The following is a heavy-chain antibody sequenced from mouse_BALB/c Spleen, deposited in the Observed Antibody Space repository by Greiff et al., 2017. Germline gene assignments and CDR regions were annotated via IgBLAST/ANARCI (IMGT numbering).Heavy chain of an antibody. J-gene: IGHJ4*01. D-gene: IGHD2-1*01. CDR2: IYPGNSDT. CDR1: GYTFTSYW. Sequence: VQLQQSGTVLARPGASVKMSCKASGYTFTSYWMHWVKQRPGQGLEWIGAIYPGNSDTSYNQKFKGKAKLTAVTSTSTAYMELSSLTNEDSAVYYCTTYGNLYYAMDYWGQGTSVTVSS. V-gene: IGHV1-5*01. CDR3: TTYGNLYYAMDY.